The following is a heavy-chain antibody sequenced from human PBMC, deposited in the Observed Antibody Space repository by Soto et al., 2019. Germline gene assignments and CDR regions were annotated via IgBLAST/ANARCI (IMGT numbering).Heavy chain of an antibody. D-gene: IGHD3-16*01. CDR1: GFTFSSYA. J-gene: IGHJ4*02. Sequence: QVQLVESGGGVVQPGRSLRLSCAASGFTFSSYAMHWVRQAPGKGLEWVAVIWHDGSNKYYADSVEGRFTISRDNSKNTLYLQMNSLRPDDTAVYYCARGGRWLQGNDYWGQGSLVTVSS. CDR2: IWHDGSNK. CDR3: ARGGRWLQGNDY. V-gene: IGHV3-30*04.